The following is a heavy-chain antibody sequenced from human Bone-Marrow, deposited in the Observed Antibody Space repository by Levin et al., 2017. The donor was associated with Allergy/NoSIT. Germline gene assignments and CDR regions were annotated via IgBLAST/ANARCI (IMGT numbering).Heavy chain of an antibody. CDR2: IGTSDKFI. V-gene: IGHV3-48*02. CDR1: GFTFNKYS. D-gene: IGHD4-11*01. Sequence: SGGSLRLSCVASGFTFNKYSMNWVRQAPGKGLEWVSYIGTSDKFIYYADSVKGRFTISRDNDKNTVYLQMTRLRDVDTAVYYCARDRAVTPTAMAYFYYGMDVWGQGTTVTVSS. CDR3: ARDRAVTPTAMAYFYYGMDV. J-gene: IGHJ6*02.